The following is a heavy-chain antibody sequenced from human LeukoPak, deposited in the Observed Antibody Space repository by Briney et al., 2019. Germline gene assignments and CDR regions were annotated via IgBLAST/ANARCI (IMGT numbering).Heavy chain of an antibody. CDR2: VSHSGTT. D-gene: IGHD3-10*01. J-gene: IGHJ3*02. CDR1: GGSINTTHG. Sequence: SETLSLTCAVSGGSINTTHGWNWVRQSPGKGLEWLGAVSHSGTTSYNPSLTNRVTISIDESKNQFSLNLRSVTAAETAVYYCARGGVGRDAFHIWGQGTMVTVSS. CDR3: ARGGVGRDAFHI. V-gene: IGHV4-4*02.